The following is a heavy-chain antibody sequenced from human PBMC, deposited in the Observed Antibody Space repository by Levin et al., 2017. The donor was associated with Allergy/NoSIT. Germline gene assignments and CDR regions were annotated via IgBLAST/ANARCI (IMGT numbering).Heavy chain of an antibody. CDR3: ARDRNKAKFIAARPSWFDP. Sequence: SQTLSLTCAVYGGSFSGYYWSWIRQPPGKGLEWIGEINHSGSTNYNPSLKSRVTISVDTSKNQFSLKLSSVTAADTAVYYCARDRNKAKFIAARPSWFDPWGQGTLVTVSS. D-gene: IGHD6-6*01. V-gene: IGHV4-34*01. J-gene: IGHJ5*02. CDR2: INHSGST. CDR1: GGSFSGYY.